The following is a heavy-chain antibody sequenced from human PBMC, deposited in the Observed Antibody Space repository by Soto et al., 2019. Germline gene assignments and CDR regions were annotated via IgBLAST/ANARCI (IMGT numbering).Heavy chain of an antibody. CDR1: GFTFSSYA. CDR2: ISYDGSNK. Sequence: QVQLVESGGGVVQPGRSLRLSCAASGFTFSSYAMHWVRQAPGKGLEWVAVISYDGSNKYYADSVKGRFTISRDNSKNTLYLQMNSLRAEDTAVYYCARGISDSGSSFDAFDIWGQGTMVTVSS. D-gene: IGHD1-26*01. V-gene: IGHV3-30-3*01. CDR3: ARGISDSGSSFDAFDI. J-gene: IGHJ3*02.